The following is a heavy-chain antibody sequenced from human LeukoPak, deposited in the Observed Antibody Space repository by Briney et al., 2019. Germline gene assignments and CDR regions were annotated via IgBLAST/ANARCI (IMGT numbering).Heavy chain of an antibody. CDR3: ARGIAAAGPPWFDP. D-gene: IGHD6-13*01. V-gene: IGHV4-59*01. Sequence: SETLSLTCNVSGGSIRGYYWSWIRQPPGTGLEWIGYIYSSGSTNYNPSLKSRVTMSVDTSKNQFSLKVNSVTAADTAVYYCARGIAAAGPPWFDPWGQGTLVTVSS. CDR1: GGSIRGYY. CDR2: IYSSGST. J-gene: IGHJ5*02.